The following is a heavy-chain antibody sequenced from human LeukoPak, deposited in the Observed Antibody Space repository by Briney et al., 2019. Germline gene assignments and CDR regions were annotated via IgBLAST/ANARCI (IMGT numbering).Heavy chain of an antibody. Sequence: GGSLRLSCAASGFTFSSYSMNWVRQAPGKGLEWVSSISSSSSYIYYADSVKGRFTISRDNAKNSLYLQMNSLRAEDTAVYYCARDQGYSGYESSGYFDYWGQGTLVTVSS. D-gene: IGHD5-12*01. J-gene: IGHJ4*02. CDR1: GFTFSSYS. CDR3: ARDQGYSGYESSGYFDY. V-gene: IGHV3-21*01. CDR2: ISSSSSYI.